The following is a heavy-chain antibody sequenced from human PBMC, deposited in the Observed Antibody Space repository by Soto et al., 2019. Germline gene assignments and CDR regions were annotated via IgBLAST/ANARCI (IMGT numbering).Heavy chain of an antibody. CDR2: ISSSSSYI. CDR1: GFTFSSYS. J-gene: IGHJ4*02. D-gene: IGHD3-3*01. V-gene: IGHV3-21*01. Sequence: GGSLRLSCAASGFTFSSYSMNWVRQAPGKGLEWVSSISSSSSYIYYADSVKGRFTISRDNAKNSLYLQMNSLRAEDTAVYYCARVPAPSDYYDFWSGYLHNDYWGQGTLVTVSS. CDR3: ARVPAPSDYYDFWSGYLHNDY.